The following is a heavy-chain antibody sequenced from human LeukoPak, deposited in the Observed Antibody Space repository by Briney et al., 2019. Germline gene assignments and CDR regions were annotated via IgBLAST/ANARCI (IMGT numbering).Heavy chain of an antibody. CDR2: IWYDGSNK. CDR3: AREEAQYSEFYFDY. J-gene: IGHJ4*02. V-gene: IGHV3-33*01. CDR1: GFTFSSYG. Sequence: GGSLRLSCAASGFTFSSYGMHWVRQAPGKGLEWVAVIWYDGSNKYYADSVKGRFTISRDNSKNTLYLQMNSLRAEDTAVYYCAREEAQYSEFYFDYWGQGTLVTVSS. D-gene: IGHD6-6*01.